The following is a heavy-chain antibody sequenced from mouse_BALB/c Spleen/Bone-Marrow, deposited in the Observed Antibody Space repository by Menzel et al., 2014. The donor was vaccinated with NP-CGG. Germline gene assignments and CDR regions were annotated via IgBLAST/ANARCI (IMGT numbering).Heavy chain of an antibody. CDR1: GYTLTTYD. V-gene: IGHV1S56*01. Sequence: VQLQQSGAELVKPGASVKLSCKASGYTLTTYDINWVRQRPEQGLEWIGWIFPGDGTTKYNEKFKGKATLTTDKSSSTADMQFSRLTSEDSAVYFCARNYRYAWFVYWGQGTLVTVSA. D-gene: IGHD2-14*01. CDR2: IFPGDGTT. J-gene: IGHJ3*01. CDR3: ARNYRYAWFVY.